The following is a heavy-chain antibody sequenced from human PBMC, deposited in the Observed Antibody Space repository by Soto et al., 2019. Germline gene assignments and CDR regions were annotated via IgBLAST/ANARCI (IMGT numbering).Heavy chain of an antibody. Sequence: ASVKVSCKASGYTFTSYYMHWVRQAPGQGLEWMGIINPSGGSTSYAQKFQGRVTMTRDTSTSTVYMELSSLRSEDTAVYYCARDRIVVVVAPPYYYMDVWGEGTTVTVSS. CDR3: ARDRIVVVVAPPYYYMDV. J-gene: IGHJ6*03. D-gene: IGHD2-15*01. CDR1: GYTFTSYY. CDR2: INPSGGST. V-gene: IGHV1-46*03.